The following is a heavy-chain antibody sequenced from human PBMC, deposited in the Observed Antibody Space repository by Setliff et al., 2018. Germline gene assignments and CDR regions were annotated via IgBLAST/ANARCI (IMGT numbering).Heavy chain of an antibody. J-gene: IGHJ6*03. CDR1: GYSFTSYG. V-gene: IGHV1-18*01. CDR2: ITTYNDNT. D-gene: IGHD3-3*01. Sequence: GASVKVSCKTSGYSFTSYGISWVRQAPGQGLEWMGHITTYNDNTKYAQKFQGRITVTTDLSTSTAYLDLRSLRSDDTAVYYCVRDSRITVLGVDNYHYMDVGGRGTTVTVSS. CDR3: VRDSRITVLGVDNYHYMDV.